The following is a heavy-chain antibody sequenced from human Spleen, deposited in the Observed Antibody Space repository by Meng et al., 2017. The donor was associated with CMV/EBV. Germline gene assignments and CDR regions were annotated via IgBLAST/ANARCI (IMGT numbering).Heavy chain of an antibody. V-gene: IGHV1-69*05. D-gene: IGHD6-13*01. J-gene: IGHJ4*02. Sequence: SMKVSCKASGDTFSSHAISWVRQAPGQGLEWKGGIMPIIGTTNYAQKFQDRVTITTDESTSTAYMELSRLRSNDTAVYYCARDGTWAAAAGYFDYWGQGTLVTVSS. CDR1: GDTFSSHA. CDR3: ARDGTWAAAAGYFDY. CDR2: IMPIIGTT.